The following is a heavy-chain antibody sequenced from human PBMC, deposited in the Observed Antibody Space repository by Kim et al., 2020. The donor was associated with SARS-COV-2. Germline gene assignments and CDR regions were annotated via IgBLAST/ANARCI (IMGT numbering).Heavy chain of an antibody. CDR3: ATDSSWSFDN. D-gene: IGHD6-13*01. V-gene: IGHV3-11*06. Sequence: GGSLRLSCAASGSTFSGLHLNWVRQAPGKGLEWVSYIGSGGNTDYADSVEGRFTISRDNSKNSVFLQMNSLGAEDTAVYYCATDSSWSFDNWAQGTLVTV. J-gene: IGHJ4*02. CDR1: GSTFSGLH. CDR2: IGSGGNT.